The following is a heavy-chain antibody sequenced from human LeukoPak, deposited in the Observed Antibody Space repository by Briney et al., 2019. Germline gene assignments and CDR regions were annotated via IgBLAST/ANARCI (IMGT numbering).Heavy chain of an antibody. J-gene: IGHJ6*04. Sequence: EASVEVSCKASGYTFTSYGISWVRQAPGQGLEWMGWISAYNGNTNYTQNLQGRVTMTTDTSTSTAYMELRSLRSDDTAVYYCARDFIGANYYYAMDVWGKGTTVTVSS. CDR3: ARDFIGANYYYAMDV. CDR1: GYTFTSYG. CDR2: ISAYNGNT. V-gene: IGHV1-18*04. D-gene: IGHD4/OR15-4a*01.